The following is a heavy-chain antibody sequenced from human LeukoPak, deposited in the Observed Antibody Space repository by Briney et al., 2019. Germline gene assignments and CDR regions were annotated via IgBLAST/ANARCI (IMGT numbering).Heavy chain of an antibody. J-gene: IGHJ6*03. CDR1: GGSISSSSYY. CDR2: IYYSGST. Sequence: SETLSLTCTVSGGSISSSSYYWGWIRQPPGKGLEWIGSIYYSGSTYYNPSLKSRVTISVDTSKNQFSLKLSSVTAADTAVYYCARARSSSWYKSGYYYYYMDVWGKGTTVTVSS. CDR3: ARARSSSWYKSGYYYYYMDV. V-gene: IGHV4-39*01. D-gene: IGHD6-13*01.